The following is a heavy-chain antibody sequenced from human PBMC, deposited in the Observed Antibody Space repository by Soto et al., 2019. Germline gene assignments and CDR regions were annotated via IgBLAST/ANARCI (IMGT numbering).Heavy chain of an antibody. CDR3: ARSVQPYYYDSSGFSFAY. D-gene: IGHD3-22*01. CDR2: ISYSGSA. V-gene: IGHV4-59*01. Sequence: KSSETLSLTCTVSADSISNYYWSWIRQPPGKGPEWIGYISYSGSAKYSPSLKSRVTISVDTSKNQFPLKLSSLTAADTAVYYCARSVQPYYYDSSGFSFAYWGKGTLVPVPS. CDR1: ADSISNYY. J-gene: IGHJ4*02.